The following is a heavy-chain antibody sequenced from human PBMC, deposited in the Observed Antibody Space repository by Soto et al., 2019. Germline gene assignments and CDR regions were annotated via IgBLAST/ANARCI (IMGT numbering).Heavy chain of an antibody. CDR3: ARAAEYSSSWYFDY. CDR1: GGPISSGGYY. CDR2: IYYSGST. J-gene: IGHJ4*01. D-gene: IGHD6-13*01. V-gene: IGHV4-31*03. Sequence: SETLSLTCTVSGGPISSGGYYWSWNRQHPGKGLEWIGYIYYSGSTYYNPSLKSRVTISVDTSKNQFSLKLSSVTAADTAVYYCARAAEYSSSWYFDYWGQGTMVTVS.